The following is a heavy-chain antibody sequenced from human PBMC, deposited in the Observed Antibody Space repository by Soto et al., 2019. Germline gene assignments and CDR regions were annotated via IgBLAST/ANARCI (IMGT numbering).Heavy chain of an antibody. CDR2: INEDGSKQ. CDR1: GFSFGDYW. J-gene: IGHJ5*02. V-gene: IGHV3-7*01. D-gene: IGHD1-7*01. CDR3: ARDHPGTYMDL. Sequence: GGSLRLSCVASGFSFGDYWMTWVRQAPGKGLEWVANINEDGSKQNYVDSVRGRFTILRDNATNSLYLHMDGLSAEDTAVYYCARDHPGTYMDLRGQGTLVTVSS.